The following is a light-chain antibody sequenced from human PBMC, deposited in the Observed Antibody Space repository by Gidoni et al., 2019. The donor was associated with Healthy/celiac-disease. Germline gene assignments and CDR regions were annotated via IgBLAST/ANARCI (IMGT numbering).Light chain of an antibody. Sequence: EIVLTQSPGTLSLSPGERATLSCRASQSVSSSYLAWYQQNPVQAPRLLIFGASSRATGIPDRFSGSGSGTDFTLTISRLEPEDFAVYYCQQYGSSFTFGPGTKVDIK. V-gene: IGKV3-20*01. CDR2: GAS. J-gene: IGKJ3*01. CDR3: QQYGSSFT. CDR1: QSVSSSY.